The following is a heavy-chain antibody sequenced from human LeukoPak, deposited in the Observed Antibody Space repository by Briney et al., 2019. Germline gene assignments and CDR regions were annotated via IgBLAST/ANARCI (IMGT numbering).Heavy chain of an antibody. J-gene: IGHJ4*02. D-gene: IGHD3-22*01. CDR2: ISGLGTTI. CDR1: GFTFNSYE. Sequence: GGSLRLSCAASGFTFNSYEMNWVRQAPGKGLEWVSYISGLGTTIYYADSVKGRFAISRDNAKNSLYLQMNSLRAEDTAVYYCARGLTSYYDSSGYWGGQGTLVTVSS. CDR3: ARGLTSYYDSSGYW. V-gene: IGHV3-48*03.